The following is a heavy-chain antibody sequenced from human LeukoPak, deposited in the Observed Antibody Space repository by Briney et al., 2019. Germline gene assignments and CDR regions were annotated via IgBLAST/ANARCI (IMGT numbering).Heavy chain of an antibody. CDR3: ARTELGDGSGSYYNDAFDI. CDR2: IYYSGST. J-gene: IGHJ3*02. Sequence: SETLSLTCTVSGGSVSSGSYYWSWIRQPPGKGLEWIGYIYYSGSTNYNPSLKSRVTISVDTSKNQFSLKLSSVTAADTVVYYCARTELGDGSGSYYNDAFDIWGQGTMVTVSS. CDR1: GGSVSSGSYY. V-gene: IGHV4-61*01. D-gene: IGHD3-10*01.